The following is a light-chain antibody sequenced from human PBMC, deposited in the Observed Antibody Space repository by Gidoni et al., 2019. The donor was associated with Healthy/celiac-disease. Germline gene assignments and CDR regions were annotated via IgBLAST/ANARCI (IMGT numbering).Light chain of an antibody. Sequence: QSALTQPASVSGSPGQSITISCTGTSSDVGGYNYVSWYQQHPGKAPKLMIYEVSNRPSGVSNRFSGSKSGNTASLTISGLQAEDEADYYCSSYTSSSTLVRAFGGGTKLTVL. J-gene: IGLJ2*01. CDR2: EVS. CDR1: SSDVGGYNY. V-gene: IGLV2-14*01. CDR3: SSYTSSSTLVRA.